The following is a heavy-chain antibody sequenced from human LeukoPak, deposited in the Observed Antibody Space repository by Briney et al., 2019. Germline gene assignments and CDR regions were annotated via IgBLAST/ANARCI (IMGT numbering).Heavy chain of an antibody. D-gene: IGHD2-15*01. CDR1: GFTFSSYS. J-gene: IGHJ3*02. Sequence: PGGSLRLSCADSGFTFSSYSMNWVRQAPGKGLEWVSSISSSSSYIYYADSVKGRFTISRDNAKNSLYLQMNSLRDEDTAEYYCASGCSGGSCPDGAFDIWGQGTMVTVSS. CDR2: ISSSSSYI. V-gene: IGHV3-21*01. CDR3: ASGCSGGSCPDGAFDI.